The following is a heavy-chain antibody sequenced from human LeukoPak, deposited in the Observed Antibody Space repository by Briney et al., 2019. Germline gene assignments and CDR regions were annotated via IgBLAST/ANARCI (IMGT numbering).Heavy chain of an antibody. CDR3: ARGVRGYSNVDFDY. V-gene: IGHV1-69*13. Sequence: ASVKVSCKASGGTFSSYAISWVRQAPGQGLEWMGGIIPIFGTANYAQKFQGRVTITADESTSTAYMELSSLRSEDTAVYYCARGVRGYSNVDFDYWGQGTLVTVSS. CDR1: GGTFSSYA. D-gene: IGHD5-18*01. CDR2: IIPIFGTA. J-gene: IGHJ4*02.